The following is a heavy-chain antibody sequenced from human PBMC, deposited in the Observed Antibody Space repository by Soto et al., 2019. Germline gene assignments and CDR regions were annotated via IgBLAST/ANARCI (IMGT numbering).Heavy chain of an antibody. D-gene: IGHD6-6*01. CDR2: ISYDGSNK. J-gene: IGHJ6*02. CDR3: AKDIETYLEYSSSSYYYGMDV. CDR1: GFTFSSYG. V-gene: IGHV3-30*18. Sequence: GGSLRLSCAASGFTFSSYGMHWVRQAPGKGLEWVAVISYDGSNKYYADSVKGRFTISRDNSKNTLYLQMNSLRAEDTAVYYCAKDIETYLEYSSSSYYYGMDVWGQGTTVTVSS.